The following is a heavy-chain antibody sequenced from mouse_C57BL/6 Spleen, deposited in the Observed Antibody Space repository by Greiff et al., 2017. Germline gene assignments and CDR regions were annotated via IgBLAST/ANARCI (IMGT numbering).Heavy chain of an antibody. CDR1: GYTFTSYW. CDR2: IDPNRGGT. J-gene: IGHJ4*01. V-gene: IGHV1-72*01. D-gene: IGHD2-4*01. CDR3: ARAMITTWDYYAMDY. Sequence: QVQLQQSGAELVKPGASVKLSCKASGYTFTSYWMHWVKQRPGRGLEWIGRIDPNRGGTKYNEKFKSKATLTVDKPSSTAYMQLSSLTSEDSAVYYGARAMITTWDYYAMDYWGQGTSVTVSS.